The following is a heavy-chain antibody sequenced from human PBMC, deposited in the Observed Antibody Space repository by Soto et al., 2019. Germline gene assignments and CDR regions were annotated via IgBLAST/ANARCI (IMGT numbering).Heavy chain of an antibody. D-gene: IGHD2-15*01. CDR2: ISAYNGNT. V-gene: IGHV1-18*04. J-gene: IGHJ4*02. CDR3: ASAHSFKSCSGDNCYMFRRLDD. CDR1: GCTFTSYG. Sequence: ASVKVSCKASGCTFTSYGISWVRQAPGRGREGMGWISAYNGNTNYSQKLQGRDTMTTDTSTSRAYMELRSLRSDGTAVYYCASAHSFKSCSGDNCYMFRRLDDWGQGTLVTVSS.